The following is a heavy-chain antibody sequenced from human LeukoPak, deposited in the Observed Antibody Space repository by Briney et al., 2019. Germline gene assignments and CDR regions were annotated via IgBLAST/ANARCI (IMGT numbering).Heavy chain of an antibody. J-gene: IGHJ4*02. D-gene: IGHD5-24*01. V-gene: IGHV1-69*13. CDR2: TIPIFGTP. Sequence: SVKVSCKASLATLSRFPVAWVPRAPGEGLECVGGTIPIFGTPNYPQKFQARVTIAADESTNNAYMELTNLSSDDTAVYFCARPTDGYNYGPLEYWGRGTLVTVSS. CDR3: ARPTDGYNYGPLEY. CDR1: LATLSRFP.